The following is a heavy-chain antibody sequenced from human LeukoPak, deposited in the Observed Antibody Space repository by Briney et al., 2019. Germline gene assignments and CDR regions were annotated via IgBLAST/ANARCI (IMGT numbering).Heavy chain of an antibody. CDR2: ISGSGGST. D-gene: IGHD5-24*01. V-gene: IGHV3-23*01. CDR3: AKALEEGTQYWYFDL. CDR1: GFTFSSYA. Sequence: GGSLRLSCAASGFTFSSYAMSWVRQAPGKGLEWVSGISGSGGSTYYADSVKGRFTISRDNSKNTLYLQMNSLRAEDTAVYYCAKALEEGTQYWYFDLWGRGTLVTVSS. J-gene: IGHJ2*01.